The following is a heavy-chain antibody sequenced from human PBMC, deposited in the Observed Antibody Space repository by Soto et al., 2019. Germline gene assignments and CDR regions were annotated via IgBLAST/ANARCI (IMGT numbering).Heavy chain of an antibody. CDR3: ARGGSSGYYSYYYYYYGMDV. D-gene: IGHD3-22*01. J-gene: IGHJ6*02. CDR1: GGTFSSYA. CDR2: IIPIFGTA. V-gene: IGHV1-69*13. Sequence: SVKVSCKTSGGTFSSYAISWVRQAPGQGLEWMGGIIPIFGTANYAQKFQGRVTITADESTSTAYTELSSLRSEDTAVYYCARGGSSGYYSYYYYYYGMDVWGQGTTVTVSS.